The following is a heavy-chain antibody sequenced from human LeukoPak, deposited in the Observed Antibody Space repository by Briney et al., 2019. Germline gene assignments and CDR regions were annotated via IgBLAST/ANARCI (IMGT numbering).Heavy chain of an antibody. J-gene: IGHJ4*02. CDR3: ARVDIKVAAIGV. D-gene: IGHD2-15*01. CDR2: ISSSGSTI. Sequence: PGPCLRLSCAPSAFTFSNSYTSSISQERGEGMGWVSYISSSGSTIYYADSVKGRFTISRDNAKNSLYLQMNSLRAEDTAVYYCARVDIKVAAIGVWGQGTLVTVSS. CDR1: AFTFSNSY. V-gene: IGHV3-11*01.